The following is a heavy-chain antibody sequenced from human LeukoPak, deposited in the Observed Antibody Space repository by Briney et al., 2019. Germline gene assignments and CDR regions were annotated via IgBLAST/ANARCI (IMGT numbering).Heavy chain of an antibody. V-gene: IGHV1-2*02. CDR2: INPNSGGT. CDR1: GYTFTGYY. D-gene: IGHD6-19*01. CDR3: ARVRIAGATDY. J-gene: IGHJ4*02. Sequence: ASLKVSSKASGYTFTGYYIRCGRQAPRQGVEWMGWINPNSGGTSYAQKCQGRVTMTRDTSISTAYMELSRPRSDDTAMYYCARVRIAGATDYWGQGTLVIVSS.